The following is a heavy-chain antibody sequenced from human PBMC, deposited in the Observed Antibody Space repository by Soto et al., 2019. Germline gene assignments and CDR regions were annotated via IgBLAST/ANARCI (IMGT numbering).Heavy chain of an antibody. J-gene: IGHJ6*02. D-gene: IGHD3-3*01. Sequence: QVQLVQSGAEVKKPGASVKVSCKASGYTFTTFGISWVRQAPGQGLEWMGWISAYNGYTNYAQKRQGRATMTTASSXRXSSMELRSLRTDDTAVYYCARDPTIFGVVQTYGMDVWGQGTTVTVSS. CDR3: ARDPTIFGVVQTYGMDV. V-gene: IGHV1-18*01. CDR1: GYTFTTFG. CDR2: ISAYNGYT.